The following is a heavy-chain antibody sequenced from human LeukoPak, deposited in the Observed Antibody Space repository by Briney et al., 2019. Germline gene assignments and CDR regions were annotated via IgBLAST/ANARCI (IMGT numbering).Heavy chain of an antibody. D-gene: IGHD6-19*01. V-gene: IGHV4-4*02. CDR2: VHHGGAS. J-gene: IGHJ4*02. CDR1: GDSITSHSW. Sequence: TSETLSLTCAVSGDSITSHSWWSWVRQPSGKGLEWIGEVHHGGASNYDPSLESRVTISVDKSKNRFSLNLRSVTAADTATYYCASHVTVLGTRGFDFWGRGTLVTVS. CDR3: ASHVTVLGTRGFDF.